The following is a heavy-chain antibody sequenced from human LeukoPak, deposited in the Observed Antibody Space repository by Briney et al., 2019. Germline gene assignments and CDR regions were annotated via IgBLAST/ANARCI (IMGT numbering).Heavy chain of an antibody. CDR2: IDYSGST. D-gene: IGHD3-22*01. J-gene: IGHJ3*02. CDR3: ARVAHYDSSGSRPLDAFDI. CDR1: GGSISSGGYY. V-gene: IGHV4-31*03. Sequence: PSETLSLTCTVSGGSISSGGYYWSWIRQHPGKGLEWIGYIDYSGSTYYNPSLKSRVTISVDTSKNQFSLKLSSVTAADTAVCYCARVAHYDSSGSRPLDAFDIWGQGTMVTVSS.